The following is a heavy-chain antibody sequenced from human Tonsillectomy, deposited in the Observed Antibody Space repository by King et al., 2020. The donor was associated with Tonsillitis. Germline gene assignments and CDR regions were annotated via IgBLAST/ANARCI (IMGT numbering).Heavy chain of an antibody. CDR1: GFTFSSYD. J-gene: IGHJ4*02. Sequence: VQLVESGGGLVQPGGSLRLSCAASGFTFSSYDMSWVRQAPGKGLEWVSAICGSGGSTYYADSVKGRFTISRDNSKNTLYLQRNSLRAEDTAVYYCAKLGYCSGGSCYSIKWFFRFAYCGQRTLLTLSS. CDR2: ICGSGGST. D-gene: IGHD2-15*01. V-gene: IGHV3-23*04. CDR3: AKLGYCSGGSCYSIKWFFRFAY.